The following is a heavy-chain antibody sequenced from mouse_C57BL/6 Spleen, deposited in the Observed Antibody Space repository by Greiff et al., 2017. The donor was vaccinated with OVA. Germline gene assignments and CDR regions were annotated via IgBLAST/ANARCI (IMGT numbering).Heavy chain of an antibody. CDR3: ARWDSTVVSYYAMDY. CDR2: IRNKANGYTT. Sequence: EVQRVESGGGLVQPGGSLSLSCAASGFTFTDYYMSWVRQPPGKALEWLGFIRNKANGYTTEYSASVKGRFTISRDNSQSILYLQMNALRAEDSATYYCARWDSTVVSYYAMDYWGQGTSVTVSS. V-gene: IGHV7-3*01. D-gene: IGHD1-1*01. J-gene: IGHJ4*01. CDR1: GFTFTDYY.